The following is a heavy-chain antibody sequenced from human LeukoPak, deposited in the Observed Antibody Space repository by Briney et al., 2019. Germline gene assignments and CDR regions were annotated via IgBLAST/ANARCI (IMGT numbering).Heavy chain of an antibody. J-gene: IGHJ4*02. CDR1: GYTFTSYG. V-gene: IGHV1-18*01. Sequence: VASVKVSCKASGYTFTSYGISWVRQAPGQGLEWMGWISAYNGITNYAQKLQGRVTMTTDTSTSTAYMELRSLRSDDTAVYYCARDTYYSDSSGYFDYWGQGTLVTVSS. D-gene: IGHD3-22*01. CDR2: ISAYNGIT. CDR3: ARDTYYSDSSGYFDY.